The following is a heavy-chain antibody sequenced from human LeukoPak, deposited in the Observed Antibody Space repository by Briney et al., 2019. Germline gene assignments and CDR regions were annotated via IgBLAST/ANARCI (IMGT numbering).Heavy chain of an antibody. CDR2: ISKSDGST. Sequence: GGSLRLSCAASGFTFSSYAMSWVRQAPGRGLEWVSAISKSDGSTYYADSVKGRFTISRDNSKNTLYLQMNSLRAEDTAIYYCANAPDYLGGGYWGQGTLVTVSS. D-gene: IGHD4/OR15-4a*01. V-gene: IGHV3-23*01. CDR3: ANAPDYLGGGY. CDR1: GFTFSSYA. J-gene: IGHJ4*02.